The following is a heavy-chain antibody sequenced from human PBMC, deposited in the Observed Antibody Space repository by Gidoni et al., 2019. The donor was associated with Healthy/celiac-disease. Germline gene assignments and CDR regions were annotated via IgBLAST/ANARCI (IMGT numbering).Heavy chain of an antibody. CDR3: TTLMATDSYYFDY. J-gene: IGHJ4*02. V-gene: IGHV3-15*07. CDR1: GGTFSNAW. D-gene: IGHD5-12*01. Sequence: EVQLVESGGGLVKPGGYIRLSCAAAGGTFSNAWMNWVRQAPGKGLEWVGRIKSKTDGGTTDYAAPVKGRFTISRDDSKNTLYLQMNSLKTEDTAVYYCTTLMATDSYYFDYWGQGTLVTVSS. CDR2: IKSKTDGGTT.